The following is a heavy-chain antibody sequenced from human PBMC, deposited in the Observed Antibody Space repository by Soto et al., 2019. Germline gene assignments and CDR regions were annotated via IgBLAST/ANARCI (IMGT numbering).Heavy chain of an antibody. Sequence: SVKVSCKASVYTFTSDGISWVRQAPGQGLEWMGGISAYNGKTNYAQKLQGTVTMTTETSTSTAYMELRSLRSDDTAVYYCARHIGGVGSFLYYYYYGLHXWGQGTLVTVS. CDR1: VYTFTSDG. V-gene: IGHV1-18*01. D-gene: IGHD1-26*01. J-gene: IGHJ6*02. CDR3: ARHIGGVGSFLYYYYYGLHX. CDR2: ISAYNGKT.